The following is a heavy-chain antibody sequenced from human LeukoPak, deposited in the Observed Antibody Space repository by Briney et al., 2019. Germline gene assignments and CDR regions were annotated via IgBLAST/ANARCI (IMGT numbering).Heavy chain of an antibody. V-gene: IGHV3-21*01. CDR2: ISSNSEYI. CDR1: GFTFSSYH. D-gene: IGHD2-21*01. Sequence: PGGSLRLSCAASGFTFSSYHINWVRQAPGKGLEWVSSISSNSEYIYYADSVKGRFTISRDNAKNSLYLQVNSLRAEDTAVYYCARGLCGGDCYDYWGQGTLVTVSS. J-gene: IGHJ4*02. CDR3: ARGLCGGDCYDY.